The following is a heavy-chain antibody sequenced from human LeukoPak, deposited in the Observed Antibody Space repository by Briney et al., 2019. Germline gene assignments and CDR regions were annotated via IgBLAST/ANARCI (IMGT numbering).Heavy chain of an antibody. CDR1: GGSIISTNYY. CDR2: IYYSGIT. Sequence: PSETLSLTCTVSGGSIISTNYYWGWIRQPPGKGLEWIGSIYYSGITYYNPSLKSRVTISVDKSKNQFSLKLTSVTAADTAVYYCARDVGGYCSSTNCPRWETAKEPEYGLDVWGQGTTVTVSS. CDR3: ARDVGGYCSSTNCPRWETAKEPEYGLDV. V-gene: IGHV4-39*07. D-gene: IGHD2-2*01. J-gene: IGHJ6*02.